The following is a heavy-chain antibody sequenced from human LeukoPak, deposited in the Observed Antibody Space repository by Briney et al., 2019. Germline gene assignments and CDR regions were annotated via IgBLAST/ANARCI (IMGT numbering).Heavy chain of an antibody. CDR3: AKDPIFSGSYGVFDY. CDR2: IIDSGNSI. V-gene: IGHV3-23*01. J-gene: IGHJ4*02. Sequence: GGSLRLSCAASGFTFSSYAMSWVRQAPGKGLEWVSTIIDSGNSIYYADSAEGRFTISRDNSKNTLYLQMNSLRAGDTAVYYCAKDPIFSGSYGVFDYWGLGTLVTVSS. D-gene: IGHD1-26*01. CDR1: GFTFSSYA.